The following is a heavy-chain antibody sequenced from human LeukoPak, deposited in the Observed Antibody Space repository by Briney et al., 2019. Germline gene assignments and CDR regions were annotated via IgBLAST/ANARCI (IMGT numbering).Heavy chain of an antibody. CDR1: GGSFSGYC. V-gene: IGHV4-34*01. CDR2: INHSGST. D-gene: IGHD3-9*01. CDR3: ASLDILTGYSDY. J-gene: IGHJ4*02. Sequence: NASETLSLTCAVYGGSFSGYCWSWIRQPPGKGLEWIGEINHSGSTNYNPSLKSRVTISVDTSKNQFSLKLSSVTAADTAVYYCASLDILTGYSDYWGQGTLVTVSS.